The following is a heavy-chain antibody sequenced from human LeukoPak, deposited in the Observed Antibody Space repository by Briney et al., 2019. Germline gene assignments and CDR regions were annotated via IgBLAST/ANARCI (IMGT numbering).Heavy chain of an antibody. J-gene: IGHJ4*02. Sequence: SEALSLTCTVSGGSISSYYWSWIRQSPGKGLEWIGYIFYSGSTNYNPSLKSRVTISIDTSKNHFSLKLSSVTAADTAVYYGAGGFDSKPDYRGQGTLVTVSS. CDR2: IFYSGST. V-gene: IGHV4-59*01. D-gene: IGHD3-16*01. CDR3: AGGFDSKPDY. CDR1: GGSISSYY.